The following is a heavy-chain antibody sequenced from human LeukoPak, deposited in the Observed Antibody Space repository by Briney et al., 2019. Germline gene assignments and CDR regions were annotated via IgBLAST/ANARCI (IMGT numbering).Heavy chain of an antibody. V-gene: IGHV1-18*01. CDR1: GYTFTSYG. D-gene: IGHD3-3*01. Sequence: ASVKVSCKASGYTFTSYGISWVRQAPGQGLEWMGWISAYNGNTNYAQKLQGRVTMATDTSTSTAYMELRSLRSDDTAMYYCARDRFLEWLFDGGKFDYWGQGTLVTVSS. J-gene: IGHJ4*02. CDR2: ISAYNGNT. CDR3: ARDRFLEWLFDGGKFDY.